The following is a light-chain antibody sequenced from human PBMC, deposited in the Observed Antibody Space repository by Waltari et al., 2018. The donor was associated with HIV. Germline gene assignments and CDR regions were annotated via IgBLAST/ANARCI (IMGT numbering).Light chain of an antibody. CDR2: HDY. V-gene: IGLV3-21*02. CDR3: QVWDTFSEHRV. Sequence: YELTQAPSVSVAPGQTARIICEGNNIGSKSVHWYQQKAGQAPTVVVHHDYDRPSEIPARFSGSNSENTATLTISGVEAGDEADYYCQVWDTFSEHRVFGGGTKLTVL. CDR1: NIGSKS. J-gene: IGLJ3*02.